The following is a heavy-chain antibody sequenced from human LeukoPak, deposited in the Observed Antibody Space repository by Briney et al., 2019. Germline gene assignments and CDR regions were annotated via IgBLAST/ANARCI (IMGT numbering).Heavy chain of an antibody. J-gene: IGHJ6*03. Sequence: GGSLRLSCTASGFTFGDYAMSWVRQAPGKGLEWVGFIRSKAYGGTTEYAASVKGRFTISRDDSKSIAYLQMNSLKTEDTAVYYCTRDHIETRYYHYYYYMDVWGKGTTVTISS. D-gene: IGHD2-21*01. CDR3: TRDHIETRYYHYYYYMDV. CDR1: GFTFGDYA. CDR2: IRSKAYGGTT. V-gene: IGHV3-49*04.